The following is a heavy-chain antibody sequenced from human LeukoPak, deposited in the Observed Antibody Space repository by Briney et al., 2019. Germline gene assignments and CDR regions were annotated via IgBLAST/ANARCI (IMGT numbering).Heavy chain of an antibody. Sequence: PGGSLRLSCAASGFTFSSYVMSWVRQAPGKGLEWVSAISGGGVTTHYADSVKGRFTTSRDTSKNTVYLQMNSLRAEDTAVYYCAKTMFVLLAAAKFGFYMDDWGKGTTVTVSS. V-gene: IGHV3-23*01. D-gene: IGHD2-2*01. CDR2: ISGGGVTT. CDR3: AKTMFVLLAAAKFGFYMDD. CDR1: GFTFSSYV. J-gene: IGHJ6*03.